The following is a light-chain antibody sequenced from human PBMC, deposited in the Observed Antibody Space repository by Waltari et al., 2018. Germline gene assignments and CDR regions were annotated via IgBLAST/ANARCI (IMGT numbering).Light chain of an antibody. V-gene: IGLV1-44*01. CDR3: ATWDDSLNAFV. CDR2: NSD. J-gene: IGLJ1*01. Sequence: QRVTISCSGSSSNIGSNTVNWYQQVPGAAPKLLIYNSDERPSGVPDRFSGSKSGTSASLAISGLLSADEADFYCATWDDSLNAFVFGTGTKVTVL. CDR1: SSNIGSNT.